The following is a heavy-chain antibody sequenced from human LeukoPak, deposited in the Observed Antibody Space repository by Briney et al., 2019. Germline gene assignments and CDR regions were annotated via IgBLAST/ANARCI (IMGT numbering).Heavy chain of an antibody. Sequence: GGSLRLSCAASGFTFSSYAINWVRQAPGKGLEWVAVISYDGSNKYYADSVKGRFTISRDNSKNTLYLQMNSLRAEDTAVYYCARDRSSSGYFDYWGQGTLVTVSS. CDR3: ARDRSSSGYFDY. D-gene: IGHD6-19*01. V-gene: IGHV3-30-3*01. CDR2: ISYDGSNK. J-gene: IGHJ4*02. CDR1: GFTFSSYA.